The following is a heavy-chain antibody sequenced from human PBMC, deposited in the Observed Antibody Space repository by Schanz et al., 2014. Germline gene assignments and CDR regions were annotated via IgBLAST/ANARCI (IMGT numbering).Heavy chain of an antibody. Sequence: QVQLVQSGAEVKKPGASVKVSCKASGYTFTSYGISWVRQAPGQGLEWMGRIIPIHGIVNYAQRFQDRVRTTADKSTSTAYMELSSLRSEDTAVYYCARDQSPYTNSSDVRYFDYWGQGTLVTVSS. D-gene: IGHD6-6*01. CDR2: IIPIHGIV. CDR3: ARDQSPYTNSSDVRYFDY. V-gene: IGHV1-69*04. J-gene: IGHJ4*02. CDR1: GYTFTSYG.